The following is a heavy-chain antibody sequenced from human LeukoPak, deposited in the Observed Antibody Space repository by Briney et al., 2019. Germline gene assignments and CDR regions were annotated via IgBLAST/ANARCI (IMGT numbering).Heavy chain of an antibody. V-gene: IGHV1-69*13. CDR3: AREQGYGDYQLRY. J-gene: IGHJ4*02. Sequence: SVKVSCKASAYTFTSYDINWVRQATGQGLEWMGGIIPIFGTANYAQKFQGRVTITADESTSTAYMELSSLRSEDTAVYYCAREQGYGDYQLRYWGQGTLVTVSS. CDR2: IIPIFGTA. D-gene: IGHD4-17*01. CDR1: AYTFTSYD.